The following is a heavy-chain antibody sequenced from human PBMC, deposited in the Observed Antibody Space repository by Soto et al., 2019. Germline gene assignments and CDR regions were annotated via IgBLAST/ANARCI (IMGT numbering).Heavy chain of an antibody. CDR2: IYYSGST. D-gene: IGHD3-16*02. CDR3: AKGHAWGVILAY. J-gene: IGHJ4*02. CDR1: GDSINSGGYY. Sequence: SETLSLTCTVSGDSINSGGYYWSWIRQHPGTGLEWIGYIYYSGSTYYNPSLKSRVTISLDTSKNQFSLWLSSMTAADTAVYYCAKGHAWGVILAYWGQGNLVTVSS. V-gene: IGHV4-31*03.